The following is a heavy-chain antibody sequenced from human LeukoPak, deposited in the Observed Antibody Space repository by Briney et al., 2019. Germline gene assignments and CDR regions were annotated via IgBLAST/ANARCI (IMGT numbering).Heavy chain of an antibody. CDR3: ASSLGYSYGYLDY. D-gene: IGHD5-18*01. V-gene: IGHV1-69*06. Sequence: ASVKVSCKASGGTFSSYAISWVRQAPGQGLEWMGGIIPIFGTANYAQKFQGRVTITADKSTSTAYMELSSLRSEDTAVYYCASSLGYSYGYLDYWGQGTLVTVSS. CDR2: IIPIFGTA. CDR1: GGTFSSYA. J-gene: IGHJ4*02.